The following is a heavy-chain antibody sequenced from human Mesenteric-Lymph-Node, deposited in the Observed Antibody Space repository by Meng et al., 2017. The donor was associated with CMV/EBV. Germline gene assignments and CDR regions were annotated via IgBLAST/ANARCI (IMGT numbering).Heavy chain of an antibody. CDR2: FNPNSGGT. V-gene: IGHV1-2*02. J-gene: IGHJ4*02. Sequence: ASVKVSCKASGYTFTGYYVHWVRQAPGQGLEWMGWFNPNSGGTNYAQKFQGRVTMTRDTSISTAYMELSSLRSDDTGVYYCARDRDDHPIYWGQGTLVTVSS. CDR3: ARDRDDHPIY. CDR1: GYTFTGYY. D-gene: IGHD3-16*01.